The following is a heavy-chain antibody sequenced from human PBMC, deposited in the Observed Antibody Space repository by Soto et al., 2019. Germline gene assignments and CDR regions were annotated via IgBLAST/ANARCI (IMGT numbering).Heavy chain of an antibody. J-gene: IGHJ6*02. CDR1: GFTFDDYA. CDR3: AKDLMVRGVDYYYGMDV. Sequence: GGSLRLSCAASGFTFDDYAMHWVRQAPGKGLEWVSGISWNSGSIGYADSVKGRFTISRDNAKNSLYLQMNSLRAEDTALYYCAKDLMVRGVDYYYGMDVWGPGTTVTVSS. V-gene: IGHV3-9*01. D-gene: IGHD3-10*01. CDR2: ISWNSGSI.